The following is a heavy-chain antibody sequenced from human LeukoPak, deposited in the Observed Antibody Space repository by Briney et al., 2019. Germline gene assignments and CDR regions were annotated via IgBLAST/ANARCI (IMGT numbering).Heavy chain of an antibody. Sequence: SETLSLTCTVSGGSISSGSYYWSWIRQPAGKGLEWIGRIYTSGSTNYNPSLKSRVTISVDMSKNQFSLKLSSVTAADTAVYYCARSTPTDLPSNWFDPWGQGTLVTVSS. V-gene: IGHV4-61*02. J-gene: IGHJ5*02. CDR3: ARSTPTDLPSNWFDP. CDR2: IYTSGST. CDR1: GGSISSGSYY.